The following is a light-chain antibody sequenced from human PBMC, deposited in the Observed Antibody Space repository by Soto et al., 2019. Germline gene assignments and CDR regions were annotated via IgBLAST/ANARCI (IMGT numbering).Light chain of an antibody. Sequence: DIQMTQSPSTLSASVGDRVTITCRASQSISSWLAWYQQKPGKAPRLLIYKASNLESGVPSRFSGSGSGTEFTLTISSLQPDDSATDYCQQYNDNWTFGQGTKVEIK. J-gene: IGKJ1*01. CDR1: QSISSW. V-gene: IGKV1-5*03. CDR3: QQYNDNWT. CDR2: KAS.